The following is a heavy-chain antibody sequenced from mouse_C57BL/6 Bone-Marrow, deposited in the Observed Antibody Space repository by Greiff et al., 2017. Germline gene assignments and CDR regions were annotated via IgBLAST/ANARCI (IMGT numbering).Heavy chain of an antibody. CDR3: ARRGYYGHFDY. CDR2: ISSGGSYT. CDR1: GFTFSSYG. V-gene: IGHV5-6*01. D-gene: IGHD1-1*01. Sequence: EVLLVESGGDLVKPGGSLTLSCAASGFTFSSYGMSWVRQTPDKRLEWVATISSGGSYTYYPDSVKGRFTISRDNAKNTLYLQMSSLKSEDTAMYYCARRGYYGHFDYWGQGTTLTVSS. J-gene: IGHJ2*01.